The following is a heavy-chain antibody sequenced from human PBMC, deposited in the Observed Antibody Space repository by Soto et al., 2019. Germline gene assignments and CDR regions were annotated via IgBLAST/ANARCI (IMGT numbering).Heavy chain of an antibody. V-gene: IGHV4-34*01. CDR1: GGSFCGYY. Sequence: SETLSLTCAVYGGSFCGYYWSGIRQPPGKGLEWIGEINHSGSTNYNPSLKSRVTISVDTSKNQFSLKLSSVTAADTAVYYCAREGYCSGGSCYSRTLDYWGQGTLVTVSS. CDR2: INHSGST. CDR3: AREGYCSGGSCYSRTLDY. J-gene: IGHJ4*02. D-gene: IGHD2-15*01.